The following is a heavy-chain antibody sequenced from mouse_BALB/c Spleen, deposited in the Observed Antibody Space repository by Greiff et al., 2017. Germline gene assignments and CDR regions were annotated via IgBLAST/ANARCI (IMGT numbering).Heavy chain of an antibody. V-gene: IGHV5-12-2*01. CDR3: ARHGTYYGNYWYFDV. Sequence: EVHLVESGGGLVQPGGSLKLSCAASGFTFSSYTMSWVRQTPEKRLEWVAYISNGGGSTYYPDTVKGRFTISRDNAKNTLYLQMSSLKSEDTAMYYCARHGTYYGNYWYFDVWGAGTTVTVSS. J-gene: IGHJ1*01. CDR2: ISNGGGST. CDR1: GFTFSSYT. D-gene: IGHD2-10*01.